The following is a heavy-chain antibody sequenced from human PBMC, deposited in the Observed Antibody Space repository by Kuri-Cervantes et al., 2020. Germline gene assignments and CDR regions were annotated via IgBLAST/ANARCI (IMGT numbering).Heavy chain of an antibody. CDR2: IYYSGST. Sequence: SETLSLTCTVSGGSISSSSYYWGWIRQPPGKGLEWIGSIYYSGSTYYNPSLKSRVTISVDTSKNQFSLKLSSVTAADTAVYYCASYCSGGSCYSGYFQHWGQGTLVTVSS. J-gene: IGHJ1*01. CDR3: ASYCSGGSCYSGYFQH. V-gene: IGHV4-39*07. D-gene: IGHD2-15*01. CDR1: GGSISSSSYY.